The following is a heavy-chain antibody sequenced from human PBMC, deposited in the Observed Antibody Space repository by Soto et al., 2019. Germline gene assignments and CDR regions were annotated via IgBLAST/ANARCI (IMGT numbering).Heavy chain of an antibody. D-gene: IGHD2-21*01. V-gene: IGHV3-23*01. CDR2: ISGGGGNT. Sequence: GWSLRLSCAASGFTFSSYAMSWVRQAPGKGLEWVSAISGGGGNTYYADSVKGRFTISRDNSKNSLYLQMSSLRAEDTAVYYCAKRDQLLADHACDVWGQGTRVTVSS. CDR3: AKRDQLLADHACDV. CDR1: GFTFSSYA. J-gene: IGHJ3*01.